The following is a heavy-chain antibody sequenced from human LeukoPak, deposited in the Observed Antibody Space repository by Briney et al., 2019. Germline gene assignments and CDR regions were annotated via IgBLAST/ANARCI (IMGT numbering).Heavy chain of an antibody. D-gene: IGHD5-12*01. J-gene: IGHJ4*02. CDR3: AREPWLSPPDY. V-gene: IGHV4-34*01. Sequence: SETLSLTCAVYGGSFSGYYWGWIRQPPGKGLEWIGEINHSGSTNYNPSLKSRVTISVDTSKNQFSLKLSSVTAADTAVYYCAREPWLSPPDYWGQGTLVTVSS. CDR1: GGSFSGYY. CDR2: INHSGST.